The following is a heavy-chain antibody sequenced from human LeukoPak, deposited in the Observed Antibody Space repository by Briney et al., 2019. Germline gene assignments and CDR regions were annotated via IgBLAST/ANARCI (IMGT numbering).Heavy chain of an antibody. CDR3: AREGYSYGSDAFDI. CDR2: MNPNNGNT. V-gene: IGHV1-8*03. J-gene: IGHJ3*02. D-gene: IGHD5-18*01. CDR1: GYTFTSYD. Sequence: ASVKVSCKASGYTFTSYDTNWVRQATGQGLEWMGWMNPNNGNTGYAQKFQGRVTITKNTSISTAYMELSSLRSEDTAVYYCAREGYSYGSDAFDIWGQGTMVTVSS.